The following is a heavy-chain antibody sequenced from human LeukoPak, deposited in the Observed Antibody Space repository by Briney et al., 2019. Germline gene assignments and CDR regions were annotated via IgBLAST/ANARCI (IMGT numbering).Heavy chain of an antibody. CDR1: GFTFSSYG. J-gene: IGHJ4*02. CDR2: IRYDGSNK. CDR3: AKDDLIVGATTDYFDY. D-gene: IGHD1-26*01. Sequence: GGSLRLSCAASGFTFSSYGMHWARQAPGKGLEWVAFIRYDGSNKYYADSVKGRFTISRDNSKNTLYLQMNSLRAEDTAVYYCAKDDLIVGATTDYFDYWGQGTLVTVSS. V-gene: IGHV3-30*02.